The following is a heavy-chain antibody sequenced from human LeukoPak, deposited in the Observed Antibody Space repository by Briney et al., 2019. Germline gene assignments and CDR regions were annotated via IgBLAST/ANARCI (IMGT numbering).Heavy chain of an antibody. CDR2: ISGSGGNT. J-gene: IGHJ4*02. D-gene: IGHD3-10*01. CDR1: GFTFSSSA. V-gene: IGHV3-23*01. Sequence: GGSLRLSCAASGFTFSSSAMNWVRQAPGKGLEWVSAISGSGGNTYYADSVKGRFTISRDNSKNTLYLQMNSLRAEDTAVYYCAKAARAPMVRGVIPPVDYWGQGTLVTVSS. CDR3: AKAARAPMVRGVIPPVDY.